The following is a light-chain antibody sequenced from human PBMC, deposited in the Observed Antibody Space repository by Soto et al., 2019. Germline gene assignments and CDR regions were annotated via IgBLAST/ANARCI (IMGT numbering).Light chain of an antibody. Sequence: DIQMTQSPSSVSASVGDRVTITCRASQGITSWLAWYQQKPGKAPKLLIYRASNLQSGVPSRFSGNVSGTDFTLTISGLQPADFAPYYCQQTTTFPLTFGGGTKVEIK. CDR2: RAS. V-gene: IGKV1-12*01. CDR1: QGITSW. J-gene: IGKJ4*01. CDR3: QQTTTFPLT.